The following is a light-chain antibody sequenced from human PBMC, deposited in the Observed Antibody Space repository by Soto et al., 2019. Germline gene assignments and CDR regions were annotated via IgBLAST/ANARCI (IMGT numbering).Light chain of an antibody. CDR1: SIDVGGYNY. J-gene: IGLJ3*02. CDR2: EVS. CDR3: SSYTRSSTWV. V-gene: IGLV2-14*01. Sequence: QSALTQPASVSGSPGQSITISCTGTSIDVGGYNYVSWYQQHPGKAPKLMISEVSNRHSGVSNRFSGSKSGNTASLTTSGLPAEDEADYYCSSYTRSSTWVFGGGTKLTVL.